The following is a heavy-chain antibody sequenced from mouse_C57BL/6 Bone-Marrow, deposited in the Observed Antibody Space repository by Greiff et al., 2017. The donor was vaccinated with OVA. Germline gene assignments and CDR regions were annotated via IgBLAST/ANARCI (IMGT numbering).Heavy chain of an antibody. D-gene: IGHD2-2*01. Sequence: VQLQESGPGLVAPSQSLSITCTVSGFSFTSYGVDWVRQSPGKGLEWLGEIWGVGSTNYNSAPKSRLSISKDNSKSQVFLKMNSLQTDDTAMYYCASASLYYGYPFAYWGQGTLVTVSA. J-gene: IGHJ3*01. CDR1: GFSFTSYG. CDR2: IWGVGST. CDR3: ASASLYYGYPFAY. V-gene: IGHV2-6*01.